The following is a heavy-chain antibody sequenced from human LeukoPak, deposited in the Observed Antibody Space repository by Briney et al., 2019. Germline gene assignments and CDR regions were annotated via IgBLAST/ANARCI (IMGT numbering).Heavy chain of an antibody. Sequence: QPGGSLRLSCSASGFTFSSYAMHWVRQAPGKGLEYVSAISSNGGSTYYADSVKGRFTISRDNSKNTLYIQMSSLRAENTAVYYCVKDGAIDVVRGVISPFDYWGQGTLVTVSS. CDR3: VKDGAIDVVRGVISPFDY. J-gene: IGHJ4*02. D-gene: IGHD3-10*01. CDR1: GFTFSSYA. V-gene: IGHV3-64D*06. CDR2: ISSNGGST.